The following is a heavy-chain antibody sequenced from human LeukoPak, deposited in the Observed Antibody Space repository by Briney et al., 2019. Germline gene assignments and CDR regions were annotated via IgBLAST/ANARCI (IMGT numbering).Heavy chain of an antibody. CDR3: GYYDSSGYYDNDY. CDR2: IRSSGSTI. J-gene: IGHJ4*02. CDR1: GFTFSDYY. Sequence: PGGSLRLSCAASGFTFSDYYMSWIRQAPGKGLEWVSYIRSSGSTIYYADSVKGRFTISRDNAKNSLYLQMNSLRAEDTAVYYCGYYDSSGYYDNDYWGQGTLVTVSS. D-gene: IGHD3-22*01. V-gene: IGHV3-11*01.